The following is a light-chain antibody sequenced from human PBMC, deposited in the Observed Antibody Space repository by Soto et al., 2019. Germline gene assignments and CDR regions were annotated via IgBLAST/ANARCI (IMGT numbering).Light chain of an antibody. J-gene: IGLJ2*01. CDR3: SSYAGSNNHVL. Sequence: QSVLTQPPSASGSPGQSVTISCTGTSSDVGGYHYVSWYQQHPGKAPKLMIYEVSKRPSGVPDRFSGSKSGNTASLTVSGLRAEDEADYYCSSYAGSNNHVLFGGGTKLTVL. CDR2: EVS. V-gene: IGLV2-8*01. CDR1: SSDVGGYHY.